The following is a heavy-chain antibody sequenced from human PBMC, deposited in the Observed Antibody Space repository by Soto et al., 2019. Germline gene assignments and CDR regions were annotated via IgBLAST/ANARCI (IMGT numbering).Heavy chain of an antibody. CDR3: ARWWSGSRQGFDP. CDR1: GGSISSGDYY. J-gene: IGHJ5*02. D-gene: IGHD3-3*01. V-gene: IGHV4-31*03. Sequence: QVQLQESGPGLVKPSQTLSLTCTVSGGSISSGDYYWSWIRQHPVKGLEWIGYTYYSGSTYYNPSLKSRVTISVDTSKNQFSLKLSSVTAADTAVYYCARWWSGSRQGFDPWGQGTLVTVSS. CDR2: TYYSGST.